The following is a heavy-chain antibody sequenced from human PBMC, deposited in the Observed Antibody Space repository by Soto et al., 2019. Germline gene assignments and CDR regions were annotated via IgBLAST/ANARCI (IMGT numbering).Heavy chain of an antibody. CDR1: GLNFNKAW. CDR2: IKAKSEGETI. Sequence: GGSLRLSCAVSGLNFNKAWMSWIRQAPGKGLEWVARIKAKSEGETIHYAAPVKDRFTISRDDSENTLYLQMNSLKIEDTAVYYCTPGVRQAYCGGDCYSFDYWGQGTLVTVS. J-gene: IGHJ4*02. D-gene: IGHD2-21*02. CDR3: TPGVRQAYCGGDCYSFDY. V-gene: IGHV3-15*01.